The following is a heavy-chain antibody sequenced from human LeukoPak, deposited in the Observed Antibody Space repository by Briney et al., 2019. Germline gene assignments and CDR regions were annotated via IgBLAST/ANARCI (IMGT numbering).Heavy chain of an antibody. D-gene: IGHD3-10*01. Sequence: GGSLRLSCAASGFTFSTYSMNWVRQAPGKGLEWVSSISSSSGFVTYADSVKGRFTISRDHSKYTLYLQMDSLRAEDTAVYYCAKDLGGEGGSGFPGYWGQGTLLTVSS. V-gene: IGHV3-21*04. J-gene: IGHJ4*02. CDR2: ISSSSGFV. CDR3: AKDLGGEGGSGFPGY. CDR1: GFTFSTYS.